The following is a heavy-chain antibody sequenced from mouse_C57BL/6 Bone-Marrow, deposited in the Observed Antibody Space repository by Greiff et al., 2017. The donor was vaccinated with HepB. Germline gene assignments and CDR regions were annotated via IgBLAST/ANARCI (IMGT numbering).Heavy chain of an antibody. D-gene: IGHD1-1*01. CDR2: ISSGGSYT. CDR3: ARERITAVYFDY. Sequence: EVKLVESGGDLVKPGGSLKLSCAASGFTFSSYGMSWVRQTPDKRLEWVATISSGGSYTNYPDSVKGRFTITRDKAKNTLYLQMSRLTSEDTAMYYCARERITAVYFDYWGRGTTLTVSS. CDR1: GFTFSSYG. J-gene: IGHJ2*01. V-gene: IGHV5-6*01.